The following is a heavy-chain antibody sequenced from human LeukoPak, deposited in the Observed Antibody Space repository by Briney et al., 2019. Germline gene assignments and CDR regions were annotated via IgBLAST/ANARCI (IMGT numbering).Heavy chain of an antibody. CDR1: GGSFSGYY. Sequence: PSETLSLTCAVYGGSFSGYYWSWIRQPPGKGLEWIGEINHSGSTNYNPSLKSRVTISVDTSKNQFSLKLSSVTAADTAVYYCARFRGVMVRGPGRAFDIWGQGTMVTVSS. J-gene: IGHJ3*02. CDR2: INHSGST. D-gene: IGHD3-10*01. CDR3: ARFRGVMVRGPGRAFDI. V-gene: IGHV4-34*01.